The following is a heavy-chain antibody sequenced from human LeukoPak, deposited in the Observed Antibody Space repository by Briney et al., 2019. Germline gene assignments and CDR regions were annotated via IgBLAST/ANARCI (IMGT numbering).Heavy chain of an antibody. Sequence: PSETLSLTCTVSGGSISSYYWSWIRQPPGKGLEWIGYIYYSGSTNYNPSLKSRVTISVDTSKNQFSLKLSSVTAADTAVYYCARGPMVRGVYFDYWGQGTLVTVSS. CDR1: GGSISSYY. D-gene: IGHD3-10*01. V-gene: IGHV4-59*01. J-gene: IGHJ4*02. CDR3: ARGPMVRGVYFDY. CDR2: IYYSGST.